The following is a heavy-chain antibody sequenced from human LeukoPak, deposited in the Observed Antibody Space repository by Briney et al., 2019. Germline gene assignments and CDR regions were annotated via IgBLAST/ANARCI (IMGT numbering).Heavy chain of an antibody. Sequence: ASVKVSCKASGYTFTSYDINWVRQATGQGLEWMGWMNPNSGNTDYAQKFQGRVTMTRNTSISTAYMELSSLRSEDTAVYYCAIRKRLRFLEWLKTDDRYNWFDPWGQGTLVTVSS. D-gene: IGHD3-3*01. J-gene: IGHJ5*02. V-gene: IGHV1-8*01. CDR1: GYTFTSYD. CDR3: AIRKRLRFLEWLKTDDRYNWFDP. CDR2: MNPNSGNT.